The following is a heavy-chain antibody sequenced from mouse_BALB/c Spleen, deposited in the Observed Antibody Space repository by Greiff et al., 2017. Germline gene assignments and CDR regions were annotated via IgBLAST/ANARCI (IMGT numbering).Heavy chain of an antibody. CDR2: IWGDGST. CDR1: GFSLTGYG. Sequence: QVQLKESGPGLVAPSQSLSITCTVSGFSLTGYGVNWVRQPPGKGLEWLGMIWGDGSTDYNSALKSRLSISKDNSKSQVFLKMNSLQTDDTARYYCARGGYYGSSYGYFDVWGAGTTVTVAS. J-gene: IGHJ1*01. V-gene: IGHV2-6-7*01. CDR3: ARGGYYGSSYGYFDV. D-gene: IGHD1-1*01.